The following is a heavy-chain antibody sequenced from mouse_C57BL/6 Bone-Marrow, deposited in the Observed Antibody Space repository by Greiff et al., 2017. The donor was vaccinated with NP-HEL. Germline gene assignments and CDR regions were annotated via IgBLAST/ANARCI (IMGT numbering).Heavy chain of an antibody. D-gene: IGHD1-1*01. J-gene: IGHJ2*01. V-gene: IGHV10-1*01. CDR3: VRGVYGRGLDY. CDR2: IRSKSNNYAT. Sequence: DVKLVESGGGLVQPKGSLKLSCAASGFSFNTYAMNWVRQAPGKGLEWVARIRSKSNNYATYYADSVKDRFTISRDDSESMLYLQMNNLKTEDTAMYYCVRGVYGRGLDYWGQGTTLTVSS. CDR1: GFSFNTYA.